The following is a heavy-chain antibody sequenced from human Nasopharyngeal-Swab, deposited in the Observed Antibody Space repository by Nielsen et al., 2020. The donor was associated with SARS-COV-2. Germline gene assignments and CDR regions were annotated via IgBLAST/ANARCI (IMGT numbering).Heavy chain of an antibody. Sequence: VRQMPGKGLEWVAIIWYDGNNKYYGDSVKGRFTISRDNSKNTLYLQMNSLRAEDSAVYYCARGSVAGPFDYWGQGTRVTVSS. CDR3: ARGSVAGPFDY. V-gene: IGHV3-33*01. D-gene: IGHD6-19*01. J-gene: IGHJ4*02. CDR2: IWYDGNNK.